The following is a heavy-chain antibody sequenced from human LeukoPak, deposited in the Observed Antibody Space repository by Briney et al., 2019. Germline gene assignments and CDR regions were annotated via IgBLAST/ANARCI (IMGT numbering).Heavy chain of an antibody. J-gene: IGHJ3*02. Sequence: SETLSLTCTVSGGSISSSSYYWGWIRQPPGKGLEWIGSMYYSGSTYYNPSLKSRVTISVDTSKNQFSLELTSVTAADTAVYYCARHSGSYLKSALHIWGQGTMVTVSS. V-gene: IGHV4-39*01. CDR3: ARHSGSYLKSALHI. D-gene: IGHD1-26*01. CDR2: MYYSGST. CDR1: GGSISSSSYY.